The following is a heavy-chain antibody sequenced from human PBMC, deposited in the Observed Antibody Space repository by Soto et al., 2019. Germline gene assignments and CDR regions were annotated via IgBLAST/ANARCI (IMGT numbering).Heavy chain of an antibody. J-gene: IGHJ4*02. D-gene: IGHD3-10*01. CDR3: AKGSVRVVRGVILDLDH. CDR2: ITGSGGST. V-gene: IGHV3-23*01. CDR1: GFTFRNAW. Sequence: LRLSCAASGFTFRNAWVNCVRQAPGKGLEWVSGITGSGGSTYYADSVKGRFSISRDNPKNTMYLQMNSLRADDTAVYYCAKGSVRVVRGVILDLDHWGQGSLVTVSS.